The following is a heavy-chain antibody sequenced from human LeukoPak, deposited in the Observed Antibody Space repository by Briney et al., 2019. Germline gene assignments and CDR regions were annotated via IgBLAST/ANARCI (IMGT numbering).Heavy chain of an antibody. J-gene: IGHJ4*02. CDR2: IWYDGSNK. V-gene: IGHV3-33*01. D-gene: IGHD6-19*01. CDR1: GFTFSSYG. CDR3: ARDNFVAGRTPPFDY. Sequence: TGGSLRLSCAASGFTFSSYGMHWVRQAPGKGLEWVAVIWYDGSNKYYADSVKGRFTISRNNSKNTLYLQMNSLRAEDTAVYYCARDNFVAGRTPPFDYWGQGTLVTVSS.